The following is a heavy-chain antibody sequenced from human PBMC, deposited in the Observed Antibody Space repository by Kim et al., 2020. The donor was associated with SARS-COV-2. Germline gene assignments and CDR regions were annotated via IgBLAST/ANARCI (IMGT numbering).Heavy chain of an antibody. V-gene: IGHV5-10-1*01. CDR3: AVTYCGGGCYPWDNWFDP. Sequence: GESLKISCKGSGYSFTSYWISWVRQMPGKGLEWMGRIDPSDSYTNYSPSFQGHVTISADKSISTAYLQWSSLKASDTAMYYCAVTYCGGGCYPWDNWFDPWGQGTLVTVSS. J-gene: IGHJ5*02. CDR2: IDPSDSYT. D-gene: IGHD2-21*02. CDR1: GYSFTSYW.